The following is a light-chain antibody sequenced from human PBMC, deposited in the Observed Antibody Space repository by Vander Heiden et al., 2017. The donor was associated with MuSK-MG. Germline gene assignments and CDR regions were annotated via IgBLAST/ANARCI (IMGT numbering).Light chain of an antibody. CDR2: GAS. J-gene: IGKJ5*01. Sequence: EILMTQSPATLSVSPGEGATLSCRASQSISSSFAWYQQKPGQAPRLLIYGASTRATGIPSRFSGSGSGTEFTLTISSLQSEDFAVYYCQQYNDWPPITFGQGTRLEIK. CDR3: QQYNDWPPIT. CDR1: QSISSS. V-gene: IGKV3-15*01.